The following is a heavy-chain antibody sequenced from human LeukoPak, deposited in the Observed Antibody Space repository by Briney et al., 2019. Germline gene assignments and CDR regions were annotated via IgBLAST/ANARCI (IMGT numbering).Heavy chain of an antibody. CDR1: GFTFSSYA. D-gene: IGHD6-19*01. Sequence: GGSLRLSCAASGFTFSSYAMSWVRQAPGKGLEWVSAISGSGGSTYYADSVKGRFTISRDNSKNTLYLQMNSLRAEDTAVYYCAKVSEQWLVWNWFDPWGQGTLVTVSS. CDR2: ISGSGGST. CDR3: AKVSEQWLVWNWFDP. V-gene: IGHV3-23*01. J-gene: IGHJ5*02.